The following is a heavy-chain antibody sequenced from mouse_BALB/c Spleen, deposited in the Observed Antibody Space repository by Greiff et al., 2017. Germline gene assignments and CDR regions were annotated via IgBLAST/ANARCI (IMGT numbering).Heavy chain of an antibody. Sequence: VQLQQSGAELAKPGASVKMSCKASGYTFTSYWMHWVKQRPGQGLEWIGYINPSTGYTEYNQKFKDKATLTADKSSSTAYMQLSSLTSEDSAVYYCAREDPYYYGSSYFAYWGQGTLVTVSA. V-gene: IGHV1-7*01. J-gene: IGHJ3*01. D-gene: IGHD1-1*01. CDR1: GYTFTSYW. CDR3: AREDPYYYGSSYFAY. CDR2: INPSTGYT.